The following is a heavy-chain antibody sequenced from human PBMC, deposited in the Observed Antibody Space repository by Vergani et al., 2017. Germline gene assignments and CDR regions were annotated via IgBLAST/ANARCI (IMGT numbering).Heavy chain of an antibody. Sequence: QLQLVQSGAELKKPGASVKVSCKVSGYTFTGYYMHWVRQAPGQGLEWMGWINPNSGGTNYEQKFQGRVTMTRDTSISTAYMELGRLRSDDTAVYYCARVGGSYDYWGQGTLVTVSS. V-gene: IGHV1-2*02. D-gene: IGHD1-26*01. CDR1: GYTFTGYY. CDR3: ARVGGSYDY. J-gene: IGHJ4*02. CDR2: INPNSGGT.